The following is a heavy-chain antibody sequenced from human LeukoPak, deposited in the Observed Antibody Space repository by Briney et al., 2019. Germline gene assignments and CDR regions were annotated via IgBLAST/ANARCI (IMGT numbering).Heavy chain of an antibody. V-gene: IGHV1-18*01. CDR2: ISAHDANT. J-gene: IGHJ4*02. D-gene: IGHD6-13*01. CDR1: GYSFTDYG. Sequence: ASVKVSCKASGYSFTDYGITWVRQAPGQGLEWMGWISAHDANTNYAQKFQGRVTMTTDRSTSTAYMELKSLRSDDTAVYFCARDHKFIAVAGLLEYWGRGTLVTVSS. CDR3: ARDHKFIAVAGLLEY.